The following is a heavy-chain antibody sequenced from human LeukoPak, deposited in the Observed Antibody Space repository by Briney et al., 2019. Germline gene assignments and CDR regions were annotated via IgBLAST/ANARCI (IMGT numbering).Heavy chain of an antibody. CDR3: ASSYSGSYFDY. D-gene: IGHD1-26*01. J-gene: IGHJ4*02. CDR1: GFTFSDYY. V-gene: IGHV3-11*01. CDR2: ISSSGSTI. Sequence: GGSLRLSCAASGFTFSDYYMSWIRQAPGKGLEWVSYISSSGSTIYYADSVKGRFTISRDNAKNSLYLQMSSLRAEDTAVYYCASSYSGSYFDYWGQGTLVTVSS.